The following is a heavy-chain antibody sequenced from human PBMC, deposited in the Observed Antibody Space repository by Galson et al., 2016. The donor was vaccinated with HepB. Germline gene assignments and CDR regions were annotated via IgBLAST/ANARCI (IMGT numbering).Heavy chain of an antibody. J-gene: IGHJ5*02. V-gene: IGHV1-69*01. D-gene: IGHD1/OR15-1a*01. CDR1: GGPFDYYA. CDR3: AIDLEQCRRFDP. Sequence: SCKASGGPFDYYAINWVRQAPGQGLEWMGGIIPIFGTANYAQRFQGRVTFTADESTTTAYMELSSLRSEDTAVYYCAIDLEQCRRFDPWGQGTLVTVSS. CDR2: IIPIFGTA.